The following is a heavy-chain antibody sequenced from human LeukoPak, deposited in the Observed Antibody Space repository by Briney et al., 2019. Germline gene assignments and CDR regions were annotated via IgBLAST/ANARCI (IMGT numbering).Heavy chain of an antibody. V-gene: IGHV4-39*07. CDR3: ARLGYGSGSYYDQSDY. CDR1: GGSISSSSYY. J-gene: IGHJ4*02. Sequence: SETLSLTCTVSGGSISSSSYYWVWIRQPPGKGLEWIGTIYYSGSTYYNPSLKSRVSISVDTSNNQFSLKLSSVTAADTAVYYCARLGYGSGSYYDQSDYWGQGTLVTVSS. CDR2: IYYSGST. D-gene: IGHD3-10*01.